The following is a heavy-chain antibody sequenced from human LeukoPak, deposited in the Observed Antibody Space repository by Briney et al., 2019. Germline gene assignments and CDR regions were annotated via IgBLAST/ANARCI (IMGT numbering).Heavy chain of an antibody. D-gene: IGHD3-3*01. CDR1: GLTFSSYS. V-gene: IGHV3-21*01. CDR2: ISSSSSYI. Sequence: GGPRRLSCAASGLTFSSYSMNWVRKSPGKALEWVSSISSSSSYIYYADSVKGRFTISRDNAKNSLYLQMNSLRAEDTAVYYCARDRGYDFWSGPSSGYWGQGTLVTVSS. J-gene: IGHJ4*02. CDR3: ARDRGYDFWSGPSSGY.